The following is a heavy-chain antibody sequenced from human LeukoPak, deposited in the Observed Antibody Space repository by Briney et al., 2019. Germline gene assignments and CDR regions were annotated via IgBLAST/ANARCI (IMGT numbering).Heavy chain of an antibody. Sequence: SDTLSLTCAVSGGSISSVGYSWSWIRRPPGKGLEWIGYIYHSGSTYYNPSLKSRVTISVDRSKNQFSLKLSSVTAAYTAVYYCARGGYCSSTSCYSWFDPWGQGTLVTVSS. J-gene: IGHJ5*02. CDR3: ARGGYCSSTSCYSWFDP. V-gene: IGHV4-30-2*01. CDR1: GGSISSVGYS. CDR2: IYHSGST. D-gene: IGHD2-2*02.